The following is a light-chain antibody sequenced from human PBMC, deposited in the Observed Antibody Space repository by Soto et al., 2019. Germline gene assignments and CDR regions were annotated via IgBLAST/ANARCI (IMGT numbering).Light chain of an antibody. CDR3: QQYNNWPPWT. CDR1: QSVSSN. CDR2: GAS. V-gene: IGKV3-15*01. Sequence: EIVLTQSPGTLSLYPVEGATLSCTASQSVSSNLAWYQQKPGQAPRLLIYGASTRATGIPARFSGSGSGTEFTLTISSLQSEDFAVYYCQQYNNWPPWTFGQGTKVDIK. J-gene: IGKJ1*01.